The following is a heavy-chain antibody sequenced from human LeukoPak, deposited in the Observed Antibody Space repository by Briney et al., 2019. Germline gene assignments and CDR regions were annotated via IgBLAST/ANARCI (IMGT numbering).Heavy chain of an antibody. D-gene: IGHD3-16*01. Sequence: PGGSLRLSCAASGFTFNYFAMTWVRQAPGKGLEWVSSICDAGTYYAASVTGRFTISTDNSKNMLYLQMNSLRAGDTTMDYYATNLGPFDARGQGTMVTVSS. J-gene: IGHJ3*01. V-gene: IGHV3-23*01. CDR3: ATNLGPFDA. CDR1: GFTFNYFA. CDR2: ICDAGT.